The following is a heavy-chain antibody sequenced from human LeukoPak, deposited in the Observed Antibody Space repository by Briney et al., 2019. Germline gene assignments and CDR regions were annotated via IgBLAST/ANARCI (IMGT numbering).Heavy chain of an antibody. D-gene: IGHD2-21*01. CDR2: ISVSGSTF. CDR3: ARDPTSWAASIRPYYFDQ. CDR1: GFTLSSYE. J-gene: IGHJ4*02. V-gene: IGHV3-48*03. Sequence: PGGSLRLSCAPSGFTLSSYELNCIRQAPGKGREWVSHISVSGSTFFYADSVKGRFTISRDDAKNSLYLQMNSLRAEDTAVYYCARDPTSWAASIRPYYFDQWGQGTLVTVSS.